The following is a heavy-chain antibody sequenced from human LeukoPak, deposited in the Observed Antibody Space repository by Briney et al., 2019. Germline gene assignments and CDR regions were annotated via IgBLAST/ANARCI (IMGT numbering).Heavy chain of an antibody. V-gene: IGHV4-4*02. CDR2: VSLDGIT. J-gene: IGHJ6*01. CDR1: GDSISDDSINKNNW. Sequence: SGTLSLTCVFSGDSISDDSINKNNWLNWVRQAPRKGLEWIGDVSLDGITNYNPSLLGRVTISLDKSAKQVSLRLTSVTAADTAIYYCARDSSAPRSYFALDVWGQGTTVTVSS. CDR3: ARDSSAPRSYFALDV. D-gene: IGHD6-19*01.